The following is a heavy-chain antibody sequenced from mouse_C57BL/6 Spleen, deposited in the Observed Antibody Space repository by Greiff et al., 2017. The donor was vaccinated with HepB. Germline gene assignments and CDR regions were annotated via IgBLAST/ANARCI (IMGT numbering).Heavy chain of an antibody. V-gene: IGHV1-82*01. CDR3: ARGGYYGSRAMDY. CDR1: GYAFSSSW. Sequence: VKLQESGPELVKPGASVKISCKASGYAFSSSWMNWVKQRPGKGLEWIGRIYPGDGDTNYNGKFKGKATLTADKSSSTAYMQLSSLTSEDSAVYFCARGGYYGSRAMDYWGQGTSVTVSS. CDR2: IYPGDGDT. J-gene: IGHJ4*01. D-gene: IGHD1-1*01.